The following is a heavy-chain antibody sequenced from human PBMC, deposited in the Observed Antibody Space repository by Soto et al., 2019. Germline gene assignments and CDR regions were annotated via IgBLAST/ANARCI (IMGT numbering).Heavy chain of an antibody. Sequence: TLSLTCTVSGGAINTTGFTANWIRQSPGKGLEWIGYIYQSGSTFYNPSLRSRVTISADRSKNQFSLKLNSVTAADTAVYYCAGVTVDTQLWGRYYYYGMDVWGQGTTVTVSS. J-gene: IGHJ6*02. CDR2: IYQSGST. D-gene: IGHD5-18*01. V-gene: IGHV4-30-2*06. CDR1: GGAINTTGFT. CDR3: AGVTVDTQLWGRYYYYGMDV.